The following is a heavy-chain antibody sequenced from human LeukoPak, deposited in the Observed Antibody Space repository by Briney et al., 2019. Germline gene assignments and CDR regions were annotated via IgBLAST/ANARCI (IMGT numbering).Heavy chain of an antibody. CDR2: IWYDGSNK. D-gene: IGHD6-13*01. V-gene: IGHV3-33*01. J-gene: IGHJ4*02. Sequence: PGRSLRLSCAASGFTFSSYGMHRVRQAPGKGLEWVAVIWYDGSNKYYADSVKGRFTISRDNSKNTLYLQMNSLRAEDTAVYYCARGSSWYDYFDYWGQGTLVTVSS. CDR1: GFTFSSYG. CDR3: ARGSSWYDYFDY.